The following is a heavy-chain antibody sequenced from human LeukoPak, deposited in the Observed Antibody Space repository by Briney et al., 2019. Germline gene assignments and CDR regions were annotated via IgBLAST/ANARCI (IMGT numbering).Heavy chain of an antibody. CDR2: ISGSGGRT. CDR1: GITLSNYG. CDR3: AKRGVVIRVILVGFHKEAYYFDS. D-gene: IGHD3-22*01. Sequence: GGSLRLSCAVPGITLSNYGMSWVRQAPGKGLEWVAGISGSGGRTDYADSVKGRFTISRDNSKNTLYLQMKSLRAEDTAVYFCAKRGVVIRVILVGFHKEAYYFDSWGQGALVTVSS. V-gene: IGHV3-23*01. J-gene: IGHJ4*02.